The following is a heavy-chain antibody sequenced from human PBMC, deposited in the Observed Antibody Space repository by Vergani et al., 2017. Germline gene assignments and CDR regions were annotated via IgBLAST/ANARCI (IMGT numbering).Heavy chain of an antibody. CDR1: GFTFSSYS. D-gene: IGHD3-22*01. Sequence: EVQLVESGGGLVKPGESLRLSCAASGFTFSSYSMNWVRQAPGKGLEWVSLISISNNYIDYADSVKGRFTISRDNAKNSLYLQMNSLRVEDTAVYYCARDWYYYDRSGYSTAYYYGMDVWGQGTTVTVSS. V-gene: IGHV3-21*01. CDR3: ARDWYYYDRSGYSTAYYYGMDV. CDR2: ISISNNYI. J-gene: IGHJ6*02.